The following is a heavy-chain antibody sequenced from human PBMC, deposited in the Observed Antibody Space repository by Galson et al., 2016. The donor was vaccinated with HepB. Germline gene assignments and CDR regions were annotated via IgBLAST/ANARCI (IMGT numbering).Heavy chain of an antibody. V-gene: IGHV3-23*01. D-gene: IGHD6-13*01. Sequence: SLRLSCAASGFPFNIYAMSWVRQAPGKGLEWVSAISGSGGATYYADSVRGRFTISRDNPRTTLYLQMDSLRADDTAIYYCARVVPAVGPDYWGQGTLVTVSS. CDR1: GFPFNIYA. CDR3: ARVVPAVGPDY. J-gene: IGHJ4*02. CDR2: ISGSGGAT.